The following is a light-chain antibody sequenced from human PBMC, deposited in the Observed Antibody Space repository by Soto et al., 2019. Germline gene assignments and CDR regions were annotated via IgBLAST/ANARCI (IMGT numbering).Light chain of an antibody. J-gene: IGKJ1*01. CDR2: KTS. CDR1: QSISIW. CDR3: QHCNYYSLT. V-gene: IGKV1-5*03. Sequence: DILMTQSPSTLSASVGDRVTITCRASQSISIWLAWYQQKPGKAPNLLIYKTSSLETGVPSRFSGSGSGTEFTLTITRLQPDDFSPYYYQHCNYYSLTFGQSTKVQVK.